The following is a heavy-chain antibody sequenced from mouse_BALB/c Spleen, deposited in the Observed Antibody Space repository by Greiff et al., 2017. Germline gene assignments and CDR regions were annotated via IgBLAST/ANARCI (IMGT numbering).Heavy chain of an antibody. CDR2: INPSNGRT. CDR1: GYTFTGSW. V-gene: IGHV1S81*02. D-gene: IGHD2-4*01. J-gene: IGHJ3*01. CDR3: ARRRIYYDYDY. Sequence: QVQLQQPGAELVKPGASVKLSCKASGYTFTGSWMPWVKQRPGQGLEWIGEINPSNGRTNYNEKFKSKATLTVDKSSSTAYMQLSSLTSEDSAVYYCARRRIYYDYDYWGQGTLVTVSA.